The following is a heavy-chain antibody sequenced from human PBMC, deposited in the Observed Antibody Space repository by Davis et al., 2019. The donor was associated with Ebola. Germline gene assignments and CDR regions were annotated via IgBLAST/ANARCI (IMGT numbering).Heavy chain of an antibody. J-gene: IGHJ4*02. CDR1: GFTFSSYG. CDR2: IWYDGSNK. V-gene: IGHV3-33*01. D-gene: IGHD3-3*01. CDR3: ARDFSRVFGVVIPDY. Sequence: PGGSLRLSCAASGFTFSSYGMHWVRQAPGKGLEWVAVIWYDGSNKYYADSVKGRFAISRDNAKNSLFLQMNSLRDEDTAVYYCARDFSRVFGVVIPDYWGQGTLVTVSS.